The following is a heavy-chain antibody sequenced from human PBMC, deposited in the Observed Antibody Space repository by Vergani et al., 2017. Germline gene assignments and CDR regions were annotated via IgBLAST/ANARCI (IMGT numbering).Heavy chain of an antibody. CDR2: IIPIFGTA. V-gene: IGHV1-69*01. D-gene: IGHD5-12*01. CDR1: GGTFSSYA. Sequence: QVQLVQSGAEVKKPGSSVKVSCKASGGTFSSYAISWVRQAPGQGLEWMGGIIPIFGTANYAQKFQGRVTITADESTSTAYMELSSLRSEDTAVYYCARAILVFRSGYDLGSGVGYYYYYMDVWGKGTTVTVSS. CDR3: ARAILVFRSGYDLGSGVGYYYYYMDV. J-gene: IGHJ6*03.